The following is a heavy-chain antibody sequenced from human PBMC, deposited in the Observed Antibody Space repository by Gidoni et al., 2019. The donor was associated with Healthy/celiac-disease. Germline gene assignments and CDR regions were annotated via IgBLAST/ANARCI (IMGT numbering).Heavy chain of an antibody. CDR1: GFTFSIYG. J-gene: IGHJ4*02. CDR3: AREGVGYCGGDCYSGIGY. CDR2: IWYDGSNK. V-gene: IGHV3-33*01. D-gene: IGHD2-21*02. Sequence: QVQLVESGGGVVQPGRSLRLSCAASGFTFSIYGTHWVRQAPGKGLEWVSVIWYDGSNKYYADAVKGRFTISRDNSKNTLYLQMNSLRAEDTAVYYCAREGVGYCGGDCYSGIGYWGQGTLVTVSS.